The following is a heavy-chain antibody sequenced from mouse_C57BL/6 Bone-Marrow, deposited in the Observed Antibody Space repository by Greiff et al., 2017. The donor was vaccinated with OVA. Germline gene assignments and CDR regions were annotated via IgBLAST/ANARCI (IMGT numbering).Heavy chain of an antibody. D-gene: IGHD2-12*01. CDR3: ATLRRRGVYFDY. Sequence: QVQLQQSGAELVKPGASVKMSCKASGYTFTSYWITWVKQRPGQGLEWIGDIYPGSGSTNYNEKFKSKATLTVDTSSSTAYMQLSSLTSEDSAVYYCATLRRRGVYFDYWGQGTTLTVSS. CDR1: GYTFTSYW. CDR2: IYPGSGST. V-gene: IGHV1-55*01. J-gene: IGHJ2*01.